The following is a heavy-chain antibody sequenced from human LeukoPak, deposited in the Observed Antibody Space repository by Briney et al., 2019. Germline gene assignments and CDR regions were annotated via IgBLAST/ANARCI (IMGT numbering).Heavy chain of an antibody. CDR2: IYSSGST. CDR3: ARTYYFGSGSYHFDY. V-gene: IGHV4-59*08. CDR1: GGSISSYY. J-gene: IGHJ4*02. Sequence: SETLSLTCTVSGGSISSYYWSWIRQPPGKGLEWIGYIYSSGSTNYNPSLKSRVTISVDTSRNQFSLKLTSVTAADTAVYYCARTYYFGSGSYHFDYWGQGTLVTVSS. D-gene: IGHD3-10*01.